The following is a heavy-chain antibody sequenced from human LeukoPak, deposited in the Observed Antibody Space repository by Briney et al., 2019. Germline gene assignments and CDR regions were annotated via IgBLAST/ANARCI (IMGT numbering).Heavy chain of an antibody. D-gene: IGHD4-17*01. V-gene: IGHV3-48*01. CDR2: ISSASSTI. J-gene: IGHJ4*02. CDR1: GFTFSSNFA. CDR3: ARATSYGQEFDY. Sequence: GGSLRLSCTASGFTFSSNFAMNWVRQAPGKGLEWVSYISSASSTIYYADSVKGRFTISRDNAKNSLYLQMNSLRADDTAVYYCARATSYGQEFDYWGQGTLVTVSS.